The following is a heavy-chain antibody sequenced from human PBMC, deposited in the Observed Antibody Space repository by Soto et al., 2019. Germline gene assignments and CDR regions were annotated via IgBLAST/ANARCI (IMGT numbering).Heavy chain of an antibody. V-gene: IGHV1-69*13. CDR1: GGTFSNYA. J-gene: IGHJ4*02. D-gene: IGHD6-13*01. CDR3: AKDIGFQQHLFVFDN. CDR2: ILPIFTTA. Sequence: SVKVSCKASGGTFSNYAFSWVRQAPGQGLEWMGGILPIFTTATYAPKFQDRVTITADESTSTVYMDLSSLRSEDTALYYCAKDIGFQQHLFVFDNWGQGTLVTVSS.